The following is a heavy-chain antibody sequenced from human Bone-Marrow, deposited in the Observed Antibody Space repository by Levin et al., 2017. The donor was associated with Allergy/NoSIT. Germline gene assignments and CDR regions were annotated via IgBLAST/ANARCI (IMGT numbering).Heavy chain of an antibody. CDR2: TYSGGNT. Sequence: LPGGSLRLSCAASGFTVSNNYMSWVRQAPGKGLEGVSVTYSGGNTFYADSVKGRFTMSRDRSKNTLYLQMNSLRAEDTAVYYCATSPTSGYWGQGTLVTVSS. CDR1: GFTVSNNY. CDR3: ATSPTSGY. J-gene: IGHJ4*02. V-gene: IGHV3-53*01. D-gene: IGHD6-6*01.